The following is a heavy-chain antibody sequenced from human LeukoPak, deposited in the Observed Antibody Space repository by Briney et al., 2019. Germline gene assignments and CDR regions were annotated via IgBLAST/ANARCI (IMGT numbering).Heavy chain of an antibody. CDR3: ARDRSGGTHYYDSSGYEF. D-gene: IGHD3-22*01. Sequence: GGSLRLSCAASGFSFSDYYMSWIRQAPGKGLEWVSYISSSGSTIYYADSVEGRFTISRDNAKNSLYLQMSSLRADDTAVYYCARDRSGGTHYYDSSGYEFWGQGTLVTVSS. CDR1: GFSFSDYY. J-gene: IGHJ4*02. CDR2: ISSSGSTI. V-gene: IGHV3-11*01.